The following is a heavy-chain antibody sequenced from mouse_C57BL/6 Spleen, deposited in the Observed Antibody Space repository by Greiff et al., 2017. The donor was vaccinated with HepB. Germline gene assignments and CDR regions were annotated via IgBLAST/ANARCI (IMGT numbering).Heavy chain of an antibody. CDR3: TTVGVRSGAGAIDY. V-gene: IGHV14-4*01. CDR1: GFNIKDDY. D-gene: IGHD5-1*01. Sequence: VQLQQPGAELVRPGASVKLSCTASGFNIKDDYMHWVKQRPEQGLEWIGWIDPENGDTEYASKFQGKATITADTSSNTAYLQLSSLTSEDTAAYYCTTVGVRSGAGAIDYWGQGTSVTVSS. CDR2: IDPENGDT. J-gene: IGHJ4*01.